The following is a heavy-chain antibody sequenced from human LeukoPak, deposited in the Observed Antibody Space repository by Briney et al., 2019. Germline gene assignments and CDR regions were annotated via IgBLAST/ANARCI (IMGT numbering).Heavy chain of an antibody. Sequence: PSETLSLTCTVSGDSISSYYWGWIRQPPGKGLEWIGYIYYSENTYYNPSLKSRVTTSVDTSKHQFSLTLTSVTAADTAVYYCARGLLKGQLHLGYSYYMDVWGKGTTITVSS. V-gene: IGHV4-59*13. CDR1: GDSISSYY. D-gene: IGHD2-2*01. J-gene: IGHJ6*03. CDR2: IYYSENT. CDR3: ARGLLKGQLHLGYSYYMDV.